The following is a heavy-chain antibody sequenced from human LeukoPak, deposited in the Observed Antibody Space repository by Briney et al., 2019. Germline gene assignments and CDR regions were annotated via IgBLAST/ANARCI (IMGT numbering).Heavy chain of an antibody. J-gene: IGHJ4*02. CDR1: GFDFNKYW. CDR3: ARVRSAYGSGIFDY. V-gene: IGHV3-7*03. D-gene: IGHD3-10*01. Sequence: GGSLRLSCVASGFDFNKYWMTWVRQAPGKGLEWVANIKKDGSQKSYVDSVEGRFTISRDNAKNSLYLQMNSLRAEDTAVYYCARVRSAYGSGIFDYWGQGTLVTVSS. CDR2: IKKDGSQK.